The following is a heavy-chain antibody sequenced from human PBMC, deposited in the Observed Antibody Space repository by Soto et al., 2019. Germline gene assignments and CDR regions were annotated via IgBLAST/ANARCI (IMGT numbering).Heavy chain of an antibody. CDR2: IWYDGSTK. V-gene: IGHV3-33*01. J-gene: IGHJ6*02. CDR3: ARGVGNYYYGMAV. Sequence: QVQLVESGGGVVQPGRSLRLSCAASGFTFSSYGMHWVRQAPGKGLEWVAVIWYDGSTKYYADSVKGRFTISRDNSKNTVELQINSLRAEDTALYYCARGVGNYYYGMAVWGQGTTVTVSS. D-gene: IGHD2-15*01. CDR1: GFTFSSYG.